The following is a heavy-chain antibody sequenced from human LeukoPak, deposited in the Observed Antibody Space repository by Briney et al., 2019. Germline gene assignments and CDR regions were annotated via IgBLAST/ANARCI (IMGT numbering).Heavy chain of an antibody. D-gene: IGHD3-9*01. Sequence: SETLSLTCTVSGGSISSSSYYWGWIRQPPGKGLEWTGSIYYSGSTYYNPSLKSRATISVDTSKNQLSLKLSSVTAADTAVYYCARGYFDWLPDYWSQGTLVTVSS. V-gene: IGHV4-39*07. CDR2: IYYSGST. CDR3: ARGYFDWLPDY. J-gene: IGHJ4*02. CDR1: GGSISSSSYY.